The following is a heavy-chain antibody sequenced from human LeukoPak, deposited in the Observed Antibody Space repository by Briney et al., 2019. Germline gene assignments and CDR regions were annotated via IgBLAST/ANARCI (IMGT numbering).Heavy chain of an antibody. V-gene: IGHV3-48*03. J-gene: IGHJ6*04. CDR3: AREYCSSTSCLLDV. Sequence: GGSLRLSCAASGFTFSSYEMNWVRQAPGKGLEWVSYISSSGSTIYYADSVKGRFTISRDNAKNSLYLQMNSLRAEDTAVYYCAREYCSSTSCLLDVWGKGTTVTISS. CDR2: ISSSGSTI. D-gene: IGHD2-2*01. CDR1: GFTFSSYE.